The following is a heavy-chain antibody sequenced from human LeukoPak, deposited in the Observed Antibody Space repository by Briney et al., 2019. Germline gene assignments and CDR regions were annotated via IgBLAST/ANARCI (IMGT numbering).Heavy chain of an antibody. CDR1: GLTFSNYE. Sequence: PGGSLRLSCAASGLTFSNYEMNWVRQAPGKGLEWISYISSSGSTIYYADSVKGRFTISRDNAKNLLDLQMNSLRAEDTAVYYCARDGGYHYGDHYFDYWGQGTLVTVSS. D-gene: IGHD5-18*01. J-gene: IGHJ4*02. CDR2: ISSSGSTI. V-gene: IGHV3-48*03. CDR3: ARDGGYHYGDHYFDY.